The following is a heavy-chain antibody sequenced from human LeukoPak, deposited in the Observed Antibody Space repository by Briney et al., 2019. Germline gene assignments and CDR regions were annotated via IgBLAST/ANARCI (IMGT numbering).Heavy chain of an antibody. CDR1: GGSISSGSYY. CDR2: VYTSENT. V-gene: IGHV4-61*02. D-gene: IGHD3-22*01. CDR3: ARTSQASSGYHPYYFEF. Sequence: SQTLSLTCTVSGGSISSGSYYWSWIRQPAGKGLEWIGRVYTSENTKYNPSLKSRVTISVDTSRNQFSLNLNSVTAADTAVYYCARTSQASSGYHPYYFEFWGRGTQVTVSS. J-gene: IGHJ4*02.